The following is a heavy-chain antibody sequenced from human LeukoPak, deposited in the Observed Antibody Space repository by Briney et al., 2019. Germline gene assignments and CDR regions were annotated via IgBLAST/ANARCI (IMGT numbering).Heavy chain of an antibody. J-gene: IGHJ4*02. CDR3: AREGPVSGGVYSGSYPFDY. CDR2: IYYSGST. CDR1: GGSISSGGYY. D-gene: IGHD1-26*01. V-gene: IGHV4-31*03. Sequence: SETLSLTCTVSGGSISSGGYYWSWIRQHPGKGLEWIGYIYYSGSTYYNPSLKSRVTISVDTSKNQFSLKLSSVTAADTAVYYCAREGPVSGGVYSGSYPFDYWGQGTLVTVSS.